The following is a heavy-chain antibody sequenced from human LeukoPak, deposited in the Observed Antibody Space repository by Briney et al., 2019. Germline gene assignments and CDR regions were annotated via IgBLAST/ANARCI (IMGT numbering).Heavy chain of an antibody. V-gene: IGHV3-7*01. D-gene: IGHD6-19*01. CDR2: IKQDGSEK. J-gene: IGHJ6*02. CDR1: GFTFSSYW. CDR3: ARLSSGWPYYYYGMGV. Sequence: GGSLRLSCAASGFTFSSYWMSWVRQAPGKGLEWVANIKQDGSEKYYVDSVKGRFTISGDNAKNSLYLQMNSLRAEDTAVYYCARLSSGWPYYYYGMGVWGQGTTVTVSS.